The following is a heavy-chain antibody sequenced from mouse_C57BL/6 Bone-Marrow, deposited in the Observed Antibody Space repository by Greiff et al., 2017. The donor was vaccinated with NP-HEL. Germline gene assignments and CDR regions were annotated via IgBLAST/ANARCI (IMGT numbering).Heavy chain of an antibody. CDR1: GYTFTSYW. D-gene: IGHD1-1*01. Sequence: VQLQQPGAELVRPGSSVKLSCKASGYTFTSYWMHWVKQRPIQGLEWIGNIDPSDSETHYNQQFKDKATLTVDKSSSTAYMQLSSLTSEDSAVYYCARSGPITTVVAHWYFDVWGTGTTVTVSS. CDR3: ARSGPITTVVAHWYFDV. V-gene: IGHV1-52*01. CDR2: IDPSDSET. J-gene: IGHJ1*03.